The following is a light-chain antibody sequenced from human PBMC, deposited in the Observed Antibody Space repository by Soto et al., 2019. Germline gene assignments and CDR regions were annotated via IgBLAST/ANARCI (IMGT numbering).Light chain of an antibody. Sequence: QAVVTQESSLTVSPGGTVTLTCGSSTGAVTSGHYPYWFQQKPGQAPRALIYYTSNKHSWTPARFSGSLLGGKAALTLSGAQPEDEAEYYCLLSYSGTRVFGGGTKLTVL. V-gene: IGLV7-46*01. CDR3: LLSYSGTRV. CDR2: YTS. CDR1: TGAVTSGHY. J-gene: IGLJ2*01.